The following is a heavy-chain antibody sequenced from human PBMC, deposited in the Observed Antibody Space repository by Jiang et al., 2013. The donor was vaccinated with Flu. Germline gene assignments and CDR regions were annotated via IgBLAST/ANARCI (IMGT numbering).Heavy chain of an antibody. V-gene: IGHV3-7*01. CDR2: IKQDGSEK. D-gene: IGHD3-3*01. Sequence: PGGPVRLSCAASGFTFSSYWMSWVRQAPGKGLEWVANIKQDGSEKYYVDSVKGRFTISRDNAKNSLYLQMNSLRAEDTAVYYCARANNDFWSGYWTHYYYYYYYMDVWGKGTTVTVSS. CDR1: GFTFSSYW. J-gene: IGHJ6*03. CDR3: ARANNDFWSGYWTHYYYYYYYMDV.